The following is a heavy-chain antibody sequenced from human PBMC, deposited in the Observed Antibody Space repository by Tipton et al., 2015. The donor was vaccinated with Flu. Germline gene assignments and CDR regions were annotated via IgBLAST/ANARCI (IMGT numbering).Heavy chain of an antibody. CDR1: GGSISSYY. CDR2: IYYSGST. D-gene: IGHD1-1*01. V-gene: IGHV4-59*08. CDR3: ARQSTGSRFDY. Sequence: TLSLTCTVSGGSISSYYWSWIRQPPGKGLEWIGYIYYSGSTNYNPSLKSRVTISVDTSKNQFSLKLSSVTAADTAVYYCARQSTGSRFDYWGQGTLVTVSS. J-gene: IGHJ4*02.